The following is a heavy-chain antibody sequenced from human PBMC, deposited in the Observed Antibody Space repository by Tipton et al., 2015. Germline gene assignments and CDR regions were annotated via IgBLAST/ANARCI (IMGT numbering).Heavy chain of an antibody. J-gene: IGHJ4*02. D-gene: IGHD4-23*01. Sequence: TLSLTCTVSGGSFSDYYWSWIRQSPGEGLEWIGYIYYSGSTNYNPSLRSRVAMSMDTSKNQFSLKLSPVIAADTAVYYCARARGCHGGLFDSWGQGILVTVSS. CDR2: IYYSGST. CDR1: GGSFSDYY. V-gene: IGHV4-59*07. CDR3: ARARGCHGGLFDS.